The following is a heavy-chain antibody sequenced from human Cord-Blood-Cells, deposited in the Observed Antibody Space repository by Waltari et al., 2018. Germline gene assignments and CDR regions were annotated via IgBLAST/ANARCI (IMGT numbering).Heavy chain of an antibody. Sequence: QVQLVQSGAAVKKPGSSVKVSCKASGGTFSRYAISWVRQAPGKGLEWMGGIIPIFGTANYAQKFQGRVTITADESTSTAYMELSSLRSEDTAVYYCARGNYGSGSYYLAVYWGQGTLVTVSS. D-gene: IGHD3-10*01. CDR3: ARGNYGSGSYYLAVY. CDR1: GGTFSRYA. V-gene: IGHV1-69*01. CDR2: IIPIFGTA. J-gene: IGHJ4*02.